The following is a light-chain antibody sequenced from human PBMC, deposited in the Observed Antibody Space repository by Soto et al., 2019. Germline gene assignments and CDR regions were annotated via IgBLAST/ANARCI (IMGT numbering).Light chain of an antibody. J-gene: IGLJ1*01. Sequence: QSVLTQPPSVSGAPGQRVTISCTGSSSNIGAGYDVHWYQQLPGTAPKLLIYGNSNRPSGVPDRFSGSKAGTSASLAITGLQAGGEADYYCQSYDSSLSGYVFGTGTKVTVL. CDR2: GNS. V-gene: IGLV1-40*01. CDR1: SSNIGAGYD. CDR3: QSYDSSLSGYV.